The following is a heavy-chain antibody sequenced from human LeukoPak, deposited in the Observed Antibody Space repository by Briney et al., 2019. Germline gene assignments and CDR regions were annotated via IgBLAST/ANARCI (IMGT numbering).Heavy chain of an antibody. CDR3: ARIPPIDYDSSGYYDY. CDR1: GFSLSTSGMC. D-gene: IGHD3-22*01. Sequence: SGPALVKPTQTLTLTCTFSGFSLSTSGMCVSWIRQPPGKALEWLARIDWDDDKYYSTSLKTRLTISKDTSKNQVVLTMINMDPVDTATYYCARIPPIDYDSSGYYDYWGQGTLVTVSS. V-gene: IGHV2-70*11. J-gene: IGHJ4*02. CDR2: IDWDDDK.